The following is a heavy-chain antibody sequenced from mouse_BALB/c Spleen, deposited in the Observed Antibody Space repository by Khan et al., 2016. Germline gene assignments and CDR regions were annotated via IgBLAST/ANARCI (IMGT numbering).Heavy chain of an antibody. J-gene: IGHJ2*01. V-gene: IGHV1-9*01. CDR1: GYTFSTYW. CDR2: ILPGSGSI. CDR3: SRGLGRGYFDY. Sequence: QVQLQQSGAELMKPGASVKISYKATGYTFSTYWIEWVKQRPGHGLEWIGEILPGSGSINYNEKFKGKATFTADTSSNTAYMQLSSLTSEDSAVYYCSRGLGRGYFDYWGQGTTLTVSS.